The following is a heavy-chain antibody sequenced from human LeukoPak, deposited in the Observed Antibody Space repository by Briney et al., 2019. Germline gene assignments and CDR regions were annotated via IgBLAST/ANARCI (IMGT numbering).Heavy chain of an antibody. CDR1: GYTFNNYG. CDR2: ISHDGNNQ. V-gene: IGHV3-30*03. J-gene: IGHJ6*02. CDR3: ARRYYYYYGMDV. Sequence: GGSLRLSWEAAGYTFNNYGMHWVSQAPGKGMEWVAIISHDGNNQYYADSVKGRFTISRDSSKSTLYLQMNSLRAEDTAVYYCARRYYYYYGMDVWGQGTTVTVSS.